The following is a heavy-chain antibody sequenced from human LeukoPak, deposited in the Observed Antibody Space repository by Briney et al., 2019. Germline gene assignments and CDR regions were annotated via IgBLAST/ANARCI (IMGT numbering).Heavy chain of an antibody. V-gene: IGHV3-74*01. CDR3: VREMSGGFDM. D-gene: IGHD2-15*01. CDR2: IESDGNIK. Sequence: GGSLRLSCAASGFTFSSYGMHWVRQVPGKGLVWVSNIESDGNIKQYAASVKGRFTISRDNAKNTMYLQLNSLTAEDTAVYFCVREMSGGFDMWGQGTLVTVSA. CDR1: GFTFSSYG. J-gene: IGHJ3*02.